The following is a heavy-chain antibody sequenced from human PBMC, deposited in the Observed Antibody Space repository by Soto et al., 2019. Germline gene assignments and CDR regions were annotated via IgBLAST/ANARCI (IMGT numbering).Heavy chain of an antibody. CDR3: ARKTQSLLWFGELLYYYYGMDV. CDR2: INHSGST. Sequence: SETLSLTCAVYGGSFSGYYWSWIRQPPGKGLEWIGEINHSGSTNYNPSLKSRVTISVDTSKNQFSLKLSSVTAADTAVYYCARKTQSLLWFGELLYYYYGMDVWGQGTTVTVSS. CDR1: GGSFSGYY. J-gene: IGHJ6*02. V-gene: IGHV4-34*01. D-gene: IGHD3-10*01.